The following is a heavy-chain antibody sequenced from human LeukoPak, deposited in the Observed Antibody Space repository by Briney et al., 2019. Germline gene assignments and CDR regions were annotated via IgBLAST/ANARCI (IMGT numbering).Heavy chain of an antibody. D-gene: IGHD5-18*01. CDR3: AKEGYSYGLSGFDY. V-gene: IGHV3-7*03. Sequence: GGSLRLSCAASGFTFSSYWMSWVRQAPGKGLEWVANIKQDGSEKYYVDSVKGRFTISRDNAKNSLYLQMNSLRTEDTALYYCAKEGYSYGLSGFDYWGQGTLVTVSS. J-gene: IGHJ4*02. CDR1: GFTFSSYW. CDR2: IKQDGSEK.